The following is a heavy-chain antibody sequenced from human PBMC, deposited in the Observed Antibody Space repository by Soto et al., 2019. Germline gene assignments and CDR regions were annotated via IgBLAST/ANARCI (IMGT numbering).Heavy chain of an antibody. CDR1: GGSIRSGGYY. Sequence: PSETLSLTCTVSGGSIRSGGYYWSWVRQNPRKGLEWIGNIYYSGNTYYNPSLKSRLTISVDTSKNQFSLNLSSVTAADTAVYYCAKGYGAFDIWGQGTMVTVSS. V-gene: IGHV4-31*03. CDR3: AKGYGAFDI. J-gene: IGHJ3*02. D-gene: IGHD5-12*01. CDR2: IYYSGNT.